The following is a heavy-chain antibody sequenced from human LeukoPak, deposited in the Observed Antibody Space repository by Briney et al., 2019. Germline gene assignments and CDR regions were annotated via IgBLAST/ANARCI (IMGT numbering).Heavy chain of an antibody. Sequence: ASVKDSCKASGYTLTSYYMHWVRPAPGQGLGWMGIIKPSGGSTSYAQKFQGRVTMTRDTSPSTVYMELSSLRTEDTAVYYCARDFEVGATMGPGDNWFDPWGQGTLVTVSS. CDR1: GYTLTSYY. V-gene: IGHV1-46*01. D-gene: IGHD1-26*01. CDR3: ARDFEVGATMGPGDNWFDP. CDR2: IKPSGGST. J-gene: IGHJ5*02.